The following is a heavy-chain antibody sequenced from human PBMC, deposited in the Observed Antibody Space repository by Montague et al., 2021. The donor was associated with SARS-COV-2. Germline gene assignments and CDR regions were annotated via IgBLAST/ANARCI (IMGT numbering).Heavy chain of an antibody. CDR2: INYSGDT. V-gene: IGHV4-34*01. Sequence: SETLSLTCAVYNGSLSGYYWSWIRQAPGKGLEWIGEINYSGDTYYNPSLTSRVTISMDTSESQFSLKMTSVTAADTAVYYCARPESSWWFFDYWGQGTLVTVSS. CDR1: NGSLSGYY. D-gene: IGHD2-8*02. J-gene: IGHJ4*02. CDR3: ARPESSWWFFDY.